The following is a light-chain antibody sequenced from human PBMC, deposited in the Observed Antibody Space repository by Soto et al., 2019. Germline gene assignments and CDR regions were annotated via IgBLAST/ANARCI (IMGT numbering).Light chain of an antibody. V-gene: IGLV2-14*01. J-gene: IGLJ2*01. CDR2: DVS. CDR3: SSYTSTSPVK. Sequence: QSVLTQPASVSGSPGQSITISCTGTSSDVGLYNYVSWYQHHPGKAPKLMIYDVSDRPSGVSNRFSGSKSGNTASLTISGLQAEDEGDYYCSSYTSTSPVKFGGGTKLTVL. CDR1: SSDVGLYNY.